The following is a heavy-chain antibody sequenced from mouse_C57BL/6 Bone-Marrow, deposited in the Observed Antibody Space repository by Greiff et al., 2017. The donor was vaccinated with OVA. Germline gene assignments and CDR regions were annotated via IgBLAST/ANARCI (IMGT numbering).Heavy chain of an antibody. J-gene: IGHJ3*01. CDR3: TPLITMEGGFAY. CDR2: IDPENGDT. CDR1: GFNIKDDY. Sequence: VQLQQSGAELVRPGASVQLSCTASGFNIKDDYMHWVKQRPEQGLEWIGWIDPENGDTEYASKFQGKATITADTSSNTAYLQLSSLTSEDTAVYYCTPLITMEGGFAYWGQGTLVTVSA. V-gene: IGHV14-4*01. D-gene: IGHD1-1*02.